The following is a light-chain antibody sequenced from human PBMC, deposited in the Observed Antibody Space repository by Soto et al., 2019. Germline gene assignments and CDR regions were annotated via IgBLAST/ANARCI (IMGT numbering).Light chain of an antibody. CDR2: AAS. Sequence: DIQMTQSPSSLSAFAGDRVTISCRAGQSISSYLNWHQQKPGKAPKLLIYAASSLQSGVPSRFSGSGSGTEFTLTISNLQPEDFATYYCQQSYTIPYTFGQGTKLEIK. V-gene: IGKV1-39*01. CDR1: QSISSY. CDR3: QQSYTIPYT. J-gene: IGKJ2*01.